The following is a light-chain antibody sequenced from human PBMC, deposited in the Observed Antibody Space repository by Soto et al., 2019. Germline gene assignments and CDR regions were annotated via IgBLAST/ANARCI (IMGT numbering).Light chain of an antibody. CDR3: QQYGGSPPYT. Sequence: VLTQSPGTLSLSPGERATFSCRASQSISSISLAWYQHKPGQAPRLLIYGASSRATGILHRFSGSGSGTDFTLTISRLEPEDCGVYYCQQYGGSPPYTFGQGTRLEIK. J-gene: IGKJ2*01. CDR2: GAS. CDR1: QSISSIS. V-gene: IGKV3-20*01.